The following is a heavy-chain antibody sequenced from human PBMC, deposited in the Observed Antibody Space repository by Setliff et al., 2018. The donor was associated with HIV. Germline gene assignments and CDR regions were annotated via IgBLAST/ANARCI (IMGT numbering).Heavy chain of an antibody. CDR3: ARQGLVLVPASIDWRLPPSPIDY. CDR1: GYSISSGCY. Sequence: PSETLSLTCAVSGYSISSGCYWGWIRQPPGKGLEWIGSMYHTGSTYYSPSLNSRFTISVDTSKNQFSLKLRSVTAADTAVYYCARQGLVLVPASIDWRLPPSPIDYWGQGALVTVSS. V-gene: IGHV4-38-2*01. D-gene: IGHD2-2*01. CDR2: MYHTGST. J-gene: IGHJ4*02.